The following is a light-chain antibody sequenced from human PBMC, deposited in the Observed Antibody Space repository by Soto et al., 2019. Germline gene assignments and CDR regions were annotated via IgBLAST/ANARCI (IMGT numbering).Light chain of an antibody. CDR2: GAS. J-gene: IGKJ4*01. CDR3: QQYGSSPPVT. Sequence: EIVLTQSPGTLSLSPGERATLSCRASQSVSSSYLAWYQQKPGQAPRLLIYGASSRATGIPDRFSGSGSGPDFTITISRLEPEDFAVYYCQQYGSSPPVTFGGGTKVEIK. CDR1: QSVSSSY. V-gene: IGKV3-20*01.